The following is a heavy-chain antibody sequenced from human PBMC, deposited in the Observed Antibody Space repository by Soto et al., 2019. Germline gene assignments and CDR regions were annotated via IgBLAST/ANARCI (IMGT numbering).Heavy chain of an antibody. D-gene: IGHD3-10*01. CDR3: ARMSLFYFFDS. CDR2: IYHSGIT. CDR1: SDSMTSYY. Sequence: RSLTCPVSSDSMTSYYWSWIRQPPGKGLECIGYIYHSGITNYNPSLKSRVTISLDTSKTQFSLRLSSVTAADTAVYYCARMSLFYFFDSWGQGTLVTVSS. V-gene: IGHV4-59*01. J-gene: IGHJ4*01.